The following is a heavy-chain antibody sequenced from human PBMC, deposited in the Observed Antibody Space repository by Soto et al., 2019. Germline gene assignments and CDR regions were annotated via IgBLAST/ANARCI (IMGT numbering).Heavy chain of an antibody. D-gene: IGHD1-7*01. CDR2: IYYSGST. V-gene: IGHV4-59*01. J-gene: IGHJ6*02. CDR1: GGSISSYY. Sequence: SETLSLTCTVSGGSISSYYWSWIRQPPGKGLEWIGYIYYSGSTNYNPSLKSRVTISVDTSKNQFSLKLSSVTAADTAVYYCARANSADSAARRRVYYHVMHVSAQANKVTVS. CDR3: ARANSADSAARRRVYYHVMHV.